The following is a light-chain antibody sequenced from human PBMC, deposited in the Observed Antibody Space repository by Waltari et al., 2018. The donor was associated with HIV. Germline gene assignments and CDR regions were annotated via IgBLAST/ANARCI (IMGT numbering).Light chain of an antibody. Sequence: QSVLTQPPSASGTPGPRVTISCSGSNSNIGRNPVNWYQQLPETAPKLLIKSSNQRPSGVPDRFSASKSGTSASLAISGLQSEDESDYYCAAWDDSLKGVIFGGGTKLTVL. V-gene: IGLV1-44*01. J-gene: IGLJ2*01. CDR3: AAWDDSLKGVI. CDR1: NSNIGRNP. CDR2: SSN.